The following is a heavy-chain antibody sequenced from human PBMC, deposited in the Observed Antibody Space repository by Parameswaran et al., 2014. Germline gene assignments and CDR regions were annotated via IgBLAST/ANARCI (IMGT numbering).Heavy chain of an antibody. Sequence: VRQMPGKGLEWMGIIYPGDSDTRYSPSFQGQVTISADKSISTAYLQWSSLKASDTAMYYCARRYCSSTSCYFMSRGSMFDPWGQGTLVTVSS. CDR2: IYPGDSDT. V-gene: IGHV5-51*01. J-gene: IGHJ5*02. CDR3: ARRYCSSTSCYFMSRGSMFDP. D-gene: IGHD2-2*01.